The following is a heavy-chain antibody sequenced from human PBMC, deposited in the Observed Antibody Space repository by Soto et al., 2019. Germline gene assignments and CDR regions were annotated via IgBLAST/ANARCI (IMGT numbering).Heavy chain of an antibody. CDR2: TLYRSKWYS. CDR3: ARDLGEDRSDVDAFDI. J-gene: IGHJ3*02. D-gene: IGHD6-19*01. Sequence: SQTLSLTCAISGDSVSSNSAAWNWIRQSPSGGLEWLGRTLYRSKWYSDYAVSVKSRITINPDTSKNQFSLQLNSVTPDDSAVYYCARDLGEDRSDVDAFDICGQGTMVTVSS. V-gene: IGHV6-1*01. CDR1: GDSVSSNSAA.